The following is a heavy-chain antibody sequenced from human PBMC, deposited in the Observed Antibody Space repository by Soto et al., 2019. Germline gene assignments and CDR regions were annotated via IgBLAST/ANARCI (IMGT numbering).Heavy chain of an antibody. Sequence: PGGSLRLSCAASGSTFSSYSMNWVRQAPGKGLEWVPSISSSSSYIYYADSVKGRFTISRDNAKNSLYLQMNSLRAEDTAVYYCARIIEARPREYYFDYWGQGTLVTVSS. CDR1: GSTFSSYS. D-gene: IGHD6-6*01. CDR3: ARIIEARPREYYFDY. CDR2: ISSSSSYI. V-gene: IGHV3-21*01. J-gene: IGHJ4*02.